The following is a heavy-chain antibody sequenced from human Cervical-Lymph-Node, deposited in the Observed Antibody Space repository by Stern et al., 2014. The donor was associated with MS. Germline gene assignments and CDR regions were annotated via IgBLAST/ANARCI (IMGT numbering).Heavy chain of an antibody. V-gene: IGHV3-33*01. D-gene: IGHD6-19*01. J-gene: IGHJ4*02. CDR1: GFTFSNYG. CDR3: TRSVTSSAWQNSNFDA. Sequence: VQLVESGGGVGQPGRSLRLSCAASGFTFSNYGMHWVRQAPGKGLEWVALVWADGTKEYYIESVKGRFAISRDNSKNKVYLEINSLRAEDKVVYYCTRSVTSSAWQNSNFDAWGQGILVTVSS. CDR2: VWADGTKE.